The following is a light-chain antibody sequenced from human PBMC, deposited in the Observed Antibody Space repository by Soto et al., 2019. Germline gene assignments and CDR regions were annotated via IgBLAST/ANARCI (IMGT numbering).Light chain of an antibody. CDR3: QQRSNWPWT. J-gene: IGKJ1*01. CDR1: QSVSSY. V-gene: IGKV3-11*01. CDR2: DAS. Sequence: EIVLTQSPATLSLFPGERATLSCRASQSVSSYLAWYQQKPGQAPRLLIYDASNRATGIPARFSGSGSGTDFTLTIRSLEPEDFAVYYCQQRSNWPWTFGQGTKVEIK.